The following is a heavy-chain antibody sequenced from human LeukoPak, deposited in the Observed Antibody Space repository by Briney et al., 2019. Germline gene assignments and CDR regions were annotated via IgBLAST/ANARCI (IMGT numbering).Heavy chain of an antibody. CDR3: ARGSPYYDSSGYPYYMDV. V-gene: IGHV1-18*01. Sequence: ASVKVSCKASGYTFTSYGISWVRQAPGQGLEWMGWISAYNGNTNYAQKLQGRVTMTTDTSTSTAYMELRSLRSDDTAVYYCARGSPYYDSSGYPYYMDVWGKGTTVTVSS. CDR2: ISAYNGNT. D-gene: IGHD3-22*01. J-gene: IGHJ6*03. CDR1: GYTFTSYG.